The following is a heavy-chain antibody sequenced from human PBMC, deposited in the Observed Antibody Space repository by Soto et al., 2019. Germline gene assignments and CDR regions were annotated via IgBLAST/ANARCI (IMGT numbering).Heavy chain of an antibody. CDR3: ASYNWPATSDY. D-gene: IGHD1-20*01. V-gene: IGHV3-74*01. CDR2: INENGRST. Sequence: EVQVVESGGGLVQPGGSLRLSCTATGLNLNSLWMYGVRQSPGEGLQWISGINENGRSTRYADSVKGRFTISRDNAKNTLYLQMNGLRAEDTAVYYCASYNWPATSDYWGQGTLVTVSS. J-gene: IGHJ4*02. CDR1: GLNLNSLW.